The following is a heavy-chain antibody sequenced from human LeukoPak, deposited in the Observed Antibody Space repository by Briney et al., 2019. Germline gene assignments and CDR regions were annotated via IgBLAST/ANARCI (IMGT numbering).Heavy chain of an antibody. CDR1: GGTFISYT. V-gene: IGHV1-69*04. CDR2: IIPILGIA. CDR3: ARELIVVVPAARDAFDI. J-gene: IGHJ3*02. Sequence: SVKVSCKASGGTFISYTISWVRQAPGQGLEWMGRIIPILGIANYAQKFQGRVTITADKSTSTAYMELSSLRSEDTAVYYCARELIVVVPAARDAFDIWGQGTMVTVSS. D-gene: IGHD2-2*01.